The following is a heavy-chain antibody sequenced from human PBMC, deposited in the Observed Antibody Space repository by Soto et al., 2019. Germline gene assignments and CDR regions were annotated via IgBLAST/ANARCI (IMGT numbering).Heavy chain of an antibody. D-gene: IGHD1-1*01. J-gene: IGHJ4*02. CDR3: AKSYGDTWNQSWFDY. Sequence: EVQLLESGGGLVQPGGSLRLSCAASGLTFSTYSMSWVRQAPGKGLEWLSGISGSGYSTYYADSVKGRSTISRDNSRNTLYLQIHTLRAEDTAVYYCAKSYGDTWNQSWFDYWGQGTLVTVSS. CDR1: GLTFSTYS. CDR2: ISGSGYST. V-gene: IGHV3-23*01.